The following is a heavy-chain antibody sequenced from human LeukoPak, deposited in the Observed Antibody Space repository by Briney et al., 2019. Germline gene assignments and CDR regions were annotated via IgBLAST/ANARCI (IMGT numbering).Heavy chain of an antibody. CDR3: ARAVHYADY. CDR2: ISSSSSTI. CDR1: GFSFSSYS. J-gene: IGHJ4*02. Sequence: DPGGSLRLSCAASGFSFSSYSMTWVRQAPGKGLEWVSYISSSSSTIHYADSVKGRFSISRDNAKRSLYLQMNSLRAEDTAVYYCARAVHYADYWGQGTLVTVSS. V-gene: IGHV3-48*01.